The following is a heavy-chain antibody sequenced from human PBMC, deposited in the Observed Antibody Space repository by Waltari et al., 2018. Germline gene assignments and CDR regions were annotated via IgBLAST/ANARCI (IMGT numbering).Heavy chain of an antibody. CDR2: IYHRRST. CDR3: ASQVVGDAFDI. Sequence: VQLQESGPGLVKPSETLSLTCAVSGYSISSGYYWGWIRQPPGKRLEWIGSIYHRRSTYYNPSLKSRVTISVDTSKNQFSLKLSSVTAADTAVYYCASQVVGDAFDIWGQATMVTVSS. V-gene: IGHV4-38-2*01. CDR1: GYSISSGYY. D-gene: IGHD3-22*01. J-gene: IGHJ3*02.